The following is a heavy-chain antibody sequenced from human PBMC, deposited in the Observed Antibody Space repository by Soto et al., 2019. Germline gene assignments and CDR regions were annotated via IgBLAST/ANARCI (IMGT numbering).Heavy chain of an antibody. Sequence: GASVKVSCKASGGTFSSYAISWVRQAPGQGLEWMGGIIPIFGTANYAQKFQGRVTITADESTSTAYMELSSLRSEDTAVYYCATWPRRTTYYFEYSGQGPLVTLSS. D-gene: IGHD4-17*01. J-gene: IGHJ4*02. CDR1: GGTFSSYA. CDR2: IIPIFGTA. CDR3: ATWPRRTTYYFEY. V-gene: IGHV1-69*13.